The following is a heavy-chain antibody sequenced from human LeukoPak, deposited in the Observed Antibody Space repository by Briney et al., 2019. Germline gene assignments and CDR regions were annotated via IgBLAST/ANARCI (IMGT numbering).Heavy chain of an antibody. CDR1: GFTFTTYA. Sequence: PGGSLRLSCAASGFTFTTYAMSWVRQAPGKGLEWVSAISNTGDSTYHADSVKSRFTISRDNSKNTLFLQMNSLRAEDTAVYYCAKDNDPRAYSAYDSYDYWGQGTLVTVSS. V-gene: IGHV3-23*01. D-gene: IGHD5-12*01. CDR3: AKDNDPRAYSAYDSYDY. J-gene: IGHJ4*02. CDR2: ISNTGDST.